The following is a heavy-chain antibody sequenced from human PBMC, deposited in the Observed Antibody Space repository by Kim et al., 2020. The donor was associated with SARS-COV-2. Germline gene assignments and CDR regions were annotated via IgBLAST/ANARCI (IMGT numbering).Heavy chain of an antibody. CDR3: ARGYYDFWSGYHVVPFDY. Sequence: SETLSLTCAVYGGSFSGYYWSWIRQPPGKGLEWIGEINHSGSTNYNPSLKSRVTISVDTSKNQFSLKLSSVTAADTAVYYCARGYYDFWSGYHVVPFDY. J-gene: IGHJ4*01. CDR1: GGSFSGYY. CDR2: INHSGST. D-gene: IGHD3-3*01. V-gene: IGHV4-34*01.